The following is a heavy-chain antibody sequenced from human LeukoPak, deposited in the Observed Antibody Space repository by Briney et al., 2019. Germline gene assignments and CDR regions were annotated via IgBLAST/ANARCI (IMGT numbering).Heavy chain of an antibody. V-gene: IGHV3-30-3*02. Sequence: PGGSLRPSCAASGFTFSSYAMHWVRQAPGKGLEWVAVISYDGSNKYYADSVKGRFTISRDNSKNTLYLQMNSLRAEDTAVYYCAKILYYYDSRGFEDYWGQGTLVTVSS. CDR3: AKILYYYDSRGFEDY. CDR2: ISYDGSNK. D-gene: IGHD3-22*01. CDR1: GFTFSSYA. J-gene: IGHJ4*02.